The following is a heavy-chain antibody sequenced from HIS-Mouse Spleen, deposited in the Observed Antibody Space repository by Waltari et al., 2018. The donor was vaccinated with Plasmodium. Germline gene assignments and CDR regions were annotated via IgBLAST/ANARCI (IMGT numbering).Heavy chain of an antibody. CDR1: GFTFSGYA. J-gene: IGHJ4*02. CDR2: ISYDGSNK. CDR3: ALSGH. V-gene: IGHV3-30*04. D-gene: IGHD3-10*01. Sequence: QVQLVESGGGVVQPGSSVRRSCAASGFTFSGYAMHWVRQAPGKGLEWVAVISYDGSNKYYADSVKGRFTISRDNSKNTLYLQMNSLRAEDTAVYYCALSGHWGQGTLVTVSS.